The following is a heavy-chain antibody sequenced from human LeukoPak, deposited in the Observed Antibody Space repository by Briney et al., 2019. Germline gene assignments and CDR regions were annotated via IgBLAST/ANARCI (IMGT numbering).Heavy chain of an antibody. Sequence: GGSLRLSCAASGFTFSDYYMSWIRQAPGKGLEWVSYISSSGSTIYYADSVKGRFTISRDNSKNTLYLQMNSLRAEDTAVYYCTTPGYYYDSSGYSSVYYYYGMDVWGQGTTVTVSS. D-gene: IGHD3-22*01. J-gene: IGHJ6*02. CDR2: ISSSGSTI. CDR3: TTPGYYYDSSGYSSVYYYYGMDV. CDR1: GFTFSDYY. V-gene: IGHV3-11*04.